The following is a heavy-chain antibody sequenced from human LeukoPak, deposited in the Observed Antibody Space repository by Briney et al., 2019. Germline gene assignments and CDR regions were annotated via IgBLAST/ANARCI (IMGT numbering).Heavy chain of an antibody. J-gene: IGHJ4*02. CDR3: ARGDLAVAKTARLVY. Sequence: GGSLRLSCAASGFTFSSYWMHWVRQAPGKGLVWVSRINSDGSSTSYADSVKGRFTISRDNAKNTLYLQMNSLRAEDTAVYYCARGDLAVAKTARLVYWGQGALVTVSS. CDR1: GFTFSSYW. D-gene: IGHD6-19*01. V-gene: IGHV3-74*01. CDR2: INSDGSST.